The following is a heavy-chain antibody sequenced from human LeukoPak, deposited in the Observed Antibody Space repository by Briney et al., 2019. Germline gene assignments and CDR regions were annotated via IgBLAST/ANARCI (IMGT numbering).Heavy chain of an antibody. CDR3: AREAGYCSGTSCQPWARIQLWGGTNWFDP. CDR1: GYTFTSYG. V-gene: IGHV1-18*01. CDR2: ISAYNGNT. D-gene: IGHD2-2*01. Sequence: ASVKVSCKASGYTFTSYGISWVRQAPGQGLEWMGWISAYNGNTNYAQKLQGRVTMTTDTSTSTAYMELRSLRSDDTAVYYCAREAGYCSGTSCQPWARIQLWGGTNWFDPWGQGTLVTVSS. J-gene: IGHJ5*02.